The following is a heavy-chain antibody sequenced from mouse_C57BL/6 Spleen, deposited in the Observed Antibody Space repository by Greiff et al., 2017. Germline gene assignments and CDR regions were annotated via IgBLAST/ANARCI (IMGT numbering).Heavy chain of an antibody. CDR1: GYAFSSYW. CDR2: IYPGDGDT. D-gene: IGHD4-1*01. J-gene: IGHJ1*03. V-gene: IGHV1-80*01. CDR3: ARNWDWYFDV. Sequence: VQLQESGAELVKPGASVKISCKASGYAFSSYWMTWVKQRPGKGLEWIGQIYPGDGDTNYNGKLKGKATLTADKSYSTAYMQLSSLTSEDSAVYFCARNWDWYFDVWGTGTTVTVSS.